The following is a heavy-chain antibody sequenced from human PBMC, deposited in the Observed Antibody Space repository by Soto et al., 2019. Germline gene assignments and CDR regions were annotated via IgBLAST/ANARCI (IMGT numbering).Heavy chain of an antibody. V-gene: IGHV4-59*08. J-gene: IGHJ4*02. D-gene: IGHD4-17*01. CDR3: ARHKSTVNILDY. CDR1: GGSVSPYY. CDR2: IYSFGST. Sequence: QVLLQESGPGLVKSSETLSLTCTVSGGSVSPYYWSWIRQPPGKGLEWIGYIYSFGSTNYNASPESRVIMSVDTSKNLVSLKLTSVTVADTAVYYCARHKSTVNILDYWGQGTLVTVSS.